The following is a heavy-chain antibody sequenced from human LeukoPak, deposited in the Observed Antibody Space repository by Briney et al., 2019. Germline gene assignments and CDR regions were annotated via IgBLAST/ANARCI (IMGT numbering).Heavy chain of an antibody. J-gene: IGHJ6*04. CDR2: IDPSDSYT. V-gene: IGHV5-10-1*01. CDR3: ARHPLNYGSGRSYYYGMDV. Sequence: GESLKISCKGSGYSFTSYWISWVRQMPGKGLEWMGMIDPSDSYTNYSPSFQGHVTISADKSISTAYLQWSSLKASDTAMYYCARHPLNYGSGRSYYYGMDVWGKGTTVTASS. D-gene: IGHD3-10*01. CDR1: GYSFTSYW.